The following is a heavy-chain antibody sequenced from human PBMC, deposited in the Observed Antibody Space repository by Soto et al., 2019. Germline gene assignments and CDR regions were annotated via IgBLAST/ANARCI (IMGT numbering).Heavy chain of an antibody. Sequence: PSETLSLTCTVSGGSISSGDYYWSWIRQPPGKGLEWIGYIYYSGSTYYNPSLKSRVTISVDTSKNQFSLKLSSVTAADTAVYYCARGNVDTAMAYWGQGTLLTVSS. J-gene: IGHJ4*02. CDR2: IYYSGST. CDR1: GGSISSGDYY. CDR3: ARGNVDTAMAY. D-gene: IGHD5-18*01. V-gene: IGHV4-30-4*01.